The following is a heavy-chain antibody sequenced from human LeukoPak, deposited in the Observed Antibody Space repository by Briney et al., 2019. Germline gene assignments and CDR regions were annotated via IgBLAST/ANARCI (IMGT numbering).Heavy chain of an antibody. CDR1: GFTFSDYY. CDR2: ISRSGSTI. CDR3: TRMSREAPGLPDL. V-gene: IGHV3-11*04. D-gene: IGHD5-24*01. J-gene: IGHJ5*02. Sequence: GGSLRLSCAASGFTFSDYYMSWIRQAPGKGLEWVSYISRSGSTIYYADSVKGRFTISRDNAKNSLYLQIGSLRADDTAVYYCTRMSREAPGLPDLWGQGTLVTVSS.